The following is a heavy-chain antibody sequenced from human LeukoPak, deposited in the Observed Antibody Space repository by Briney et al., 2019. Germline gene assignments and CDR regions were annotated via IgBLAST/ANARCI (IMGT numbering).Heavy chain of an antibody. V-gene: IGHV3-23*01. D-gene: IGHD1-26*01. Sequence: GGSLRLSCAASGFTFSSYAMSWVRQAPGKGLEWVSAISGSGGSTYYADSVKGRFTISRDNSKNTLYLQMDSLRAEDTAVYYCAKDRGWELLPFDYWGQGTLVTVSS. J-gene: IGHJ4*02. CDR2: ISGSGGST. CDR3: AKDRGWELLPFDY. CDR1: GFTFSSYA.